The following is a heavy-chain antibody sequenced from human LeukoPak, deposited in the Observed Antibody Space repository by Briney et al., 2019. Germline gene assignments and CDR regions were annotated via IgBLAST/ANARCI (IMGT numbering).Heavy chain of an antibody. D-gene: IGHD6-6*01. CDR3: ARDSQQTYSSSPYFDY. CDR1: GGSISSSSYY. Sequence: SETLSLTCTVSGGSISSSSYYWGWIRQPPGKGLEWIGSIYYSGSTYYNPSLKSRVTISVDTSKNQFSLKLSSVTAADTAVYYCARDSQQTYSSSPYFDYWGQGTLVTVSS. V-gene: IGHV4-39*02. J-gene: IGHJ4*02. CDR2: IYYSGST.